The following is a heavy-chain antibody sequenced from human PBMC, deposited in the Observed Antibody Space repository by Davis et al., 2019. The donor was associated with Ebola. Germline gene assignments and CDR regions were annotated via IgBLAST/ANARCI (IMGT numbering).Heavy chain of an antibody. CDR1: GGTFSSYA. Sequence: SCKASGGTFSSYAMHWVRQAPGKGLEYVSAISSNGGSTYYANSVKGRFTISRDNSKNTLYLQMGSLRAEDMAVYYCARVGYSYGHDYWGQGTLVTVSS. D-gene: IGHD5-18*01. V-gene: IGHV3-64*01. J-gene: IGHJ4*02. CDR3: ARVGYSYGHDY. CDR2: ISSNGGST.